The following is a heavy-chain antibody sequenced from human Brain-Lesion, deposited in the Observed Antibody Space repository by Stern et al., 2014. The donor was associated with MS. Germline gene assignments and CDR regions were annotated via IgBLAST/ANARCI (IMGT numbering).Heavy chain of an antibody. CDR2: FYTGGGA. CDR1: GDSINSGSYY. D-gene: IGHD3-3*01. J-gene: IGHJ5*02. Sequence: QVQLQESGPGLVKPSQTLSLTCTVSGDSINSGSYYWSWIRQSAGKGLEWIGRFYTGGGANSTPALMSRVTISMDTSKTQFPLKLGSVTAADTAVYYCARGKSFDDFWSGNNWFDPWGQGTLVTVSS. CDR3: ARGKSFDDFWSGNNWFDP. V-gene: IGHV4-61*02.